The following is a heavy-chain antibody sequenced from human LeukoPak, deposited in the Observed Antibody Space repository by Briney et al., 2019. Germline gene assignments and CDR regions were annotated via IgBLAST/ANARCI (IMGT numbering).Heavy chain of an antibody. CDR2: ISSSGSTI. J-gene: IGHJ4*02. V-gene: IGHV3-48*03. CDR1: GFTFSSYG. CDR3: ARAQENYFDY. Sequence: PGGSLRLSCAASGFTFSSYGMNWVRQAPGKGLEWVSYISSSGSTIYYADSVKGRFTISRDNAKNSLYLQMNSLRAEDTAVYYCARAQENYFDYWGQGTLVTVSS.